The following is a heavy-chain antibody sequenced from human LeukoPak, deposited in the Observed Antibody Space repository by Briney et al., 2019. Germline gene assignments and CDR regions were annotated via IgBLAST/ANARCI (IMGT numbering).Heavy chain of an antibody. J-gene: IGHJ5*02. V-gene: IGHV1-2*02. CDR1: GYTFTGYY. CDR2: INPNSGGT. Sequence: ASVKVSCKASGYTFTGYYMHWVRQAPGQGLEWMGWINPNSGGTNYAQKFQGRVTMTRDTSISTAYMELSRLRSDDTAVYYCARLYCSSTSCRIWFDPWGQGTLVTVSS. CDR3: ARLYCSSTSCRIWFDP. D-gene: IGHD2-2*01.